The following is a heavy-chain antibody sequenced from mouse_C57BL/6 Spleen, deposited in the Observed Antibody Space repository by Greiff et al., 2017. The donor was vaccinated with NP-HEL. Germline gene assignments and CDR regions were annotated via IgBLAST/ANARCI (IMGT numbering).Heavy chain of an antibody. V-gene: IGHV5-4*03. CDR1: GFTFSSYA. CDR3: ARPGVGAMDY. J-gene: IGHJ4*01. CDR2: ISDGGSYT. D-gene: IGHD1-1*01. Sequence: EVKLVESGGGLVKPGGSLKLSCAASGFTFSSYAMSWVRQTPEKRLEWVATISDGGSYTYYPDNVKGRFTISRDNAKNNLYLQMSHLKSEDTAMYYCARPGVGAMDYWGQGTSVTVSS.